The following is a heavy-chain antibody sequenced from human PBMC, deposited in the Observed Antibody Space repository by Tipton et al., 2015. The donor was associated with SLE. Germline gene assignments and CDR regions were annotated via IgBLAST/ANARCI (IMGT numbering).Heavy chain of an antibody. V-gene: IGHV4-59*11. J-gene: IGHJ4*02. D-gene: IGHD4/OR15-4a*01. Sequence: TLSLTCTVSGGSISSHYWSWIRQPPGKGLEWIGYIYYSGSTNYNPPLKSRVTISVDTSKNQFSLKLSSVTAADTAVYYCASGGLTFDYWGQGTLVTVSS. CDR2: IYYSGST. CDR1: GGSISSHY. CDR3: ASGGLTFDY.